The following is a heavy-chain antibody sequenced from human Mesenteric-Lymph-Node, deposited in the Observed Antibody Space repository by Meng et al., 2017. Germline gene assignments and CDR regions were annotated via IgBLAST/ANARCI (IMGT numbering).Heavy chain of an antibody. D-gene: IGHD1-1*01. J-gene: IGHJ4*02. CDR1: GFTFSSYG. Sequence: GESLKISCAASGFTFSSYGMHWVRQAPGKGLEWVAVIWYDGSNKYYADSVKGRFTISRDNSKNTLYMQMNSLRAEDTAVYYCERDWNDYYFDYWGQGTLVTVSS. V-gene: IGHV3-33*01. CDR3: ERDWNDYYFDY. CDR2: IWYDGSNK.